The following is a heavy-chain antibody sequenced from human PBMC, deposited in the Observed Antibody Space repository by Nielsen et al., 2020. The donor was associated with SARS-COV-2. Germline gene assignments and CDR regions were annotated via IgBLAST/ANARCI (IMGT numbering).Heavy chain of an antibody. CDR3: ARDKGYYYGSGSYYTDY. V-gene: IGHV1-18*01. Sequence: ASVKVSCKASGYTFTSYGISWVRQAPGQGLEWMGWISAYNGNTNYAQKLQGRVTMTTDTSTSTAYMKLRSLRSDDTAVYYCARDKGYYYGSGSYYTDYWGQGTLVTVSS. CDR1: GYTFTSYG. D-gene: IGHD3-10*01. J-gene: IGHJ4*02. CDR2: ISAYNGNT.